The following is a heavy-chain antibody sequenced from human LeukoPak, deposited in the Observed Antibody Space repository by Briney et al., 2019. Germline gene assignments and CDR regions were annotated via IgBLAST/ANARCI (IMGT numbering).Heavy chain of an antibody. V-gene: IGHV3-74*01. CDR1: GFTFSSYW. CDR2: INSDGSST. J-gene: IGHJ6*03. D-gene: IGHD4-17*01. CDR3: ARSYGVYYYYYMDV. Sequence: GGSLRLSCAASGFTFSSYWMHWVRQAPGKGLVWVSRINSDGSSTSYADSVKGRFTISRDNAKNTLYLQMNSLRAEDTALYYCARSYGVYYYYYMDVWGKGTTVTVSS.